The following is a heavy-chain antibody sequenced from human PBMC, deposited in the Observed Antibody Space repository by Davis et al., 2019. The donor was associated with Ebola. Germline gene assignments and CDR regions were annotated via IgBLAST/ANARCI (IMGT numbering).Heavy chain of an antibody. CDR1: GFSFSDYS. J-gene: IGHJ5*02. D-gene: IGHD3-16*02. V-gene: IGHV3-30-3*01. Sequence: GGSLRLSCAASGFSFSDYSMHWVRQAPGKGLQWVGIISFDGNNQYFADSVKGRFTISRDNSKNTLYLQMNSLRAEDTAVYYCVKEGADSVVIPAAFDPWGQGTLVTVSS. CDR2: ISFDGNNQ. CDR3: VKEGADSVVIPAAFDP.